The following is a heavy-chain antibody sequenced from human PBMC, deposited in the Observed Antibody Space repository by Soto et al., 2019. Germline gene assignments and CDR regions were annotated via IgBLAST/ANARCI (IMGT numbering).Heavy chain of an antibody. CDR3: ARALSGGLRLGELSLFHYYYGMDV. J-gene: IGHJ6*02. D-gene: IGHD3-16*02. CDR2: IGTAGDT. Sequence: GGSLRLSCAASGFTFSSYDMHWVRQATGKGLEWVSAIGTAGDTYYPGSVKGRFTISRENAKNSLYLQMNSLRAEDTAVYYCARALSGGLRLGELSLFHYYYGMDVWGQGTTVTVSS. CDR1: GFTFSSYD. V-gene: IGHV3-13*01.